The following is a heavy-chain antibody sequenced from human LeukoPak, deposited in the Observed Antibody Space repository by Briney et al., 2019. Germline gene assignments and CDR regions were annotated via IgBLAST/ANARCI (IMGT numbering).Heavy chain of an antibody. CDR3: ARVGGYYDILTGYYTPSYFDY. V-gene: IGHV4-4*02. CDR2: IYHSGST. Sequence: SETLSLTCAVSGGSISSSNWWSWVRQPPGKGLEWIGEIYHSGSTNYNLSLKSRVTISVDKSKNQFSLKLSSVTAADTAVYYCARVGGYYDILTGYYTPSYFDYWGQGTLVTVSS. D-gene: IGHD3-9*01. CDR1: GGSISSSNW. J-gene: IGHJ4*02.